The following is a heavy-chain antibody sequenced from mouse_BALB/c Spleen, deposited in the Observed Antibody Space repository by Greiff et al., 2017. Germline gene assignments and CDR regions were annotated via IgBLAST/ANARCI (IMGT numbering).Heavy chain of an antibody. CDR1: GYSITSCSY. D-gene: IGHD2-5*01. CDR2: ISYDGSN. V-gene: IGHV3-6*02. J-gene: IGHJ4*01. CDR3: ARERGIYYSNYLAMDY. Sequence: ESGPGLVKPSQSLSLTCSVTGYSITSCSYWYWLRPFPGNQLEWMGYISYDGSNNYNPSLKNRISSTRDTSKNQFFLKLNSVTTEDTATYYCARERGIYYSNYLAMDYWGQGTSVTVSS.